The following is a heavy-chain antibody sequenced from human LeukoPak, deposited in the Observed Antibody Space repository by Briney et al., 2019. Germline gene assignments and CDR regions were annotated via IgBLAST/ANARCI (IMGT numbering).Heavy chain of an antibody. CDR1: GRSISSYY. D-gene: IGHD2-15*01. V-gene: IGHV4-4*07. CDR2: IYTSGST. Sequence: SETLSLTCTVSGRSISSYYWSWIRQPAGKGLEWIGRIYTSGSTNYNPSLKSRVTMSVDTSKNQFSLKLSSVTAADTAVYYCARDSYSSDCSGGSCYSYYYYGMDVWGQGTTVTVSS. J-gene: IGHJ6*02. CDR3: ARDSYSSDCSGGSCYSYYYYGMDV.